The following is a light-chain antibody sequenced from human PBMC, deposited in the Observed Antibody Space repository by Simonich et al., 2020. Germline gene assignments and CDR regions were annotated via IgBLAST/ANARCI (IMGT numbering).Light chain of an antibody. V-gene: IGLV7-46*01. CDR2: DTS. CDR1: TGAVTSGHY. Sequence: QAVVTQEPSLTVSPGGTVTLTCGSSTGAVTSGHYPYWFQQKPGQAPRTLIYDTSNKHSWTPARFSGSLLGGKAALTLSGAQPEDEAEYYCLLSYSSAHWVFGGGTKLTVL. CDR3: LLSYSSAHWV. J-gene: IGLJ3*02.